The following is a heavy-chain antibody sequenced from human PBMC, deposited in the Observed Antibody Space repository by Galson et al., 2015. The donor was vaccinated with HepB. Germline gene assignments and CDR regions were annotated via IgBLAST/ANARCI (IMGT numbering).Heavy chain of an antibody. D-gene: IGHD3-22*01. CDR1: GYSFTSYW. Sequence: QSGAEVKKPGESLKISCKGSGYSFTSYWIGWVRQMPGKGLEWMGIIYTGDSDTRYSPSFQGQDTISADKFISTAYLQWSSLKASDTAMYYCARSYDSSGNLLDCWGQGSLVTVSS. V-gene: IGHV5-51*03. CDR3: ARSYDSSGNLLDC. CDR2: IYTGDSDT. J-gene: IGHJ4*02.